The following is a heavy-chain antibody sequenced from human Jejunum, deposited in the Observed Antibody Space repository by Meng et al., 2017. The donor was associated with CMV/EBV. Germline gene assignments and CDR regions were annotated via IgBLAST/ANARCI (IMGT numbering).Heavy chain of an antibody. Sequence: AFGFNFRNYWVHWGRQAPGKGLVWVSRINTDGSSPTYADSVRGRFTISRDNTENTVNLLMNSLRAEDTAVYYCVRTQYTTSRFDYWGQGTLVTVSS. V-gene: IGHV3-74*01. CDR2: INTDGSSP. CDR1: GFNFRNYW. CDR3: VRTQYTTSRFDY. D-gene: IGHD6-6*01. J-gene: IGHJ4*02.